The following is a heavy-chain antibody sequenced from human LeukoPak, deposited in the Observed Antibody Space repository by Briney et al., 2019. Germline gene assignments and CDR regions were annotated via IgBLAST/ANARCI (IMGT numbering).Heavy chain of an antibody. CDR1: GYTFTSYD. V-gene: IGHV1-8*01. CDR2: MNPNSGNT. CDR3: ARGAPSRYCSSTSCYGYGMDV. D-gene: IGHD2-2*01. J-gene: IGHJ6*02. Sequence: ASVKVSCKASGYTFTSYDINWVLQATGQGLECMGRMNPNSGNTNYAQKFQGRVTMTRNTSISTACMELSSLRSEDTAVYYCARGAPSRYCSSTSCYGYGMDVWGQGTTVTVSS.